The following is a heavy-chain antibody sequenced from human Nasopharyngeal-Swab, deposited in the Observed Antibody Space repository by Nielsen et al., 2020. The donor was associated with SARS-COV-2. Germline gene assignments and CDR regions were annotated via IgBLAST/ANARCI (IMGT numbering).Heavy chain of an antibody. J-gene: IGHJ4*02. V-gene: IGHV3-74*01. CDR2: INSDGSST. Sequence: WIRQPPGKGLVWVSRINSDGSSTSYADSVKGRFTISRDNAKNTLYLQMNGLRAEDTAVYYCASKGDYYDSSPWGVDYWGQGTLVTVSS. CDR3: ASKGDYYDSSPWGVDY. D-gene: IGHD3-22*01.